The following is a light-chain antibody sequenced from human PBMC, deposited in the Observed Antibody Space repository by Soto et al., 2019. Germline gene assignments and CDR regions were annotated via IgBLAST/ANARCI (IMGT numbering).Light chain of an antibody. V-gene: IGKV1-5*03. J-gene: IGKJ2*01. Sequence: DIQMTQSPSTLSSSVGDRVTITCRTSQSISTWLAWYQQKPGKAPKLLLYKASRLESGVSSRFIGSGSGTEFTLSISSLQPDDFATYHCQQYSTYPYTFGQGTKLEIK. CDR1: QSISTW. CDR3: QQYSTYPYT. CDR2: KAS.